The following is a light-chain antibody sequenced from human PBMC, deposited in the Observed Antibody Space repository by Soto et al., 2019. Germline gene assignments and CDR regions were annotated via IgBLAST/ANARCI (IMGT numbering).Light chain of an antibody. CDR1: QDISNF. J-gene: IGKJ3*01. CDR2: GAS. Sequence: DIQMTQSPSSLSASVGDRVTITCRARQDISNFLVWFQQKPGKVPHLLIYGASTLQSGVPSRFSGSGSGTDFTLTISSLQPEDVATYFCQKYNSAPFTFGPGTTVDIK. CDR3: QKYNSAPFT. V-gene: IGKV1-27*01.